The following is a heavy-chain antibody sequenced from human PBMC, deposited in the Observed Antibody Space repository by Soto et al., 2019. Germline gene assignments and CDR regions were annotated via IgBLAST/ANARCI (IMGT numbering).Heavy chain of an antibody. D-gene: IGHD5-18*01. Sequence: QVQLVESGGGVVQPGRSLRLSCAASGFTFSSYAMHWVRQAPGKGLEWVAVISYDGSNKYYADSVKGRFTISRDNSKNTLYLQMNSLRAEDTAVYYCAKMTSGSYGPNYGMDVWGQGTTVTVSS. J-gene: IGHJ6*02. CDR2: ISYDGSNK. CDR3: AKMTSGSYGPNYGMDV. V-gene: IGHV3-30-3*02. CDR1: GFTFSSYA.